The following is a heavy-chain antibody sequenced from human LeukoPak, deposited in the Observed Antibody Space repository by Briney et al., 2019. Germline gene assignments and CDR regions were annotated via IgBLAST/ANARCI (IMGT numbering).Heavy chain of an antibody. J-gene: IGHJ4*02. Sequence: PGGSLRLSCAASGFTFSGYSMNWVRQAPGKGLEWVSSISSSSSYIYYADSVKGRFTISRDNAKNSLYLQMNSLRAEDTAVYYCARVRSGSYYTGGDYFDYWGQGTLVTVSS. CDR3: ARVRSGSYYTGGDYFDY. V-gene: IGHV3-21*01. D-gene: IGHD3-10*01. CDR1: GFTFSGYS. CDR2: ISSSSSYI.